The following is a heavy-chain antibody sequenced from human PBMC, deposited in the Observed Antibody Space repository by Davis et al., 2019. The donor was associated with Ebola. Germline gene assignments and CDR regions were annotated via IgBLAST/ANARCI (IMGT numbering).Heavy chain of an antibody. CDR2: IYYSGST. Sequence: SETLSLTCTVSGGSISSSSYYRGCIRQPPGKGLEWIGSIYYSGSTYYNPSLKSRVTISVDTSKNQFSLKLSSVTAADTAVYYCARENCSGGSCYAPFDYWGQGTLVTVSS. D-gene: IGHD2-15*01. CDR3: ARENCSGGSCYAPFDY. CDR1: GGSISSSSYY. J-gene: IGHJ4*02. V-gene: IGHV4-39*02.